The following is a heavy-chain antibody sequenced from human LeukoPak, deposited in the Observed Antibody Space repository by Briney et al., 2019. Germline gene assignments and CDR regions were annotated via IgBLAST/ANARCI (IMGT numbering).Heavy chain of an antibody. V-gene: IGHV3-7*01. CDR1: GFSFSTHW. D-gene: IGHD5-24*01. CDR3: AGDEGWTFDI. CDR2: IKQDGSDK. Sequence: GGSLRLSCAASGFSFSTHWMSWFRQAPGKGLEWVALIKQDGSDKHYVDSVKGRFTISKDNAKNSLYLQMNSLRADDTAVYYCAGDEGWTFDIWGQGTKVTVSS. J-gene: IGHJ3*02.